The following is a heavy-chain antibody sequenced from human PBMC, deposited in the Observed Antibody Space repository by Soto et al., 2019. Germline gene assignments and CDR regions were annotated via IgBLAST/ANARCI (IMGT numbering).Heavy chain of an antibody. CDR1: GFSLSTSGVG. CDR3: ANRRGYYDSSGYWFHP. V-gene: IGHV2-5*02. D-gene: IGHD3-22*01. J-gene: IGHJ5*02. Sequence: QITLKESGPTLVKPTQPLTLTCTFSGFSLSTSGVGVGWIRQPPGQALGWLALIYWDDDKRYSPALKSRRTITKDTSKNQVVLTTTNMDPVDTATYYCANRRGYYDSSGYWFHPWGQGTRVTVSS. CDR2: IYWDDDK.